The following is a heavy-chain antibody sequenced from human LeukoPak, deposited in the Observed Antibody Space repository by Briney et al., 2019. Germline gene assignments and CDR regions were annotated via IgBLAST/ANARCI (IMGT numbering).Heavy chain of an antibody. D-gene: IGHD1-26*01. J-gene: IGHJ4*02. V-gene: IGHV4-61*01. CDR2: IYYSGST. CDR1: GGSVSSGSYY. CDR3: ARVEWGLLRFDY. Sequence: SETLSLTCTVSGGSVSSGSYYWSWIRQPPGKGLEWIGYIYYSGSTNYNPSLRSRVTISVDTSKNQFSLKLSSVTAADTAVYYCARVEWGLLRFDYWGQGTLVTVSS.